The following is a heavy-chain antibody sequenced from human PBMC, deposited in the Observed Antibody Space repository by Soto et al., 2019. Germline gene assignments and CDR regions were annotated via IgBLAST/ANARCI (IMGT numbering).Heavy chain of an antibody. D-gene: IGHD2-15*01. CDR1: GFTFSSYA. J-gene: IGHJ6*02. Sequence: GGSLRLPCAASGFTFSSYAMHWVRQAPGKGLEWVAVISYDGSNKYYADSVKGRFTISRDNSKNTLYLQMNSLRAEDTAVYYCARWYCSGGSCYYYYGMDVWGQGTTVTVSS. V-gene: IGHV3-30*04. CDR2: ISYDGSNK. CDR3: ARWYCSGGSCYYYYGMDV.